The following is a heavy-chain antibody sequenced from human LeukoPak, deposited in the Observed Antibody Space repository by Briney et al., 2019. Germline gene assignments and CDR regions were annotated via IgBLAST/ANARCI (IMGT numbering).Heavy chain of an antibody. CDR1: GGSISSYY. V-gene: IGHV4-4*07. CDR3: ARDRVHYDFWSGQRDENWFDP. J-gene: IGHJ5*02. Sequence: TSSETLSLTCTVSGGSISSYYWSWIRQPAGKGLEWIGRIYTSGSTNYNPSLKSRVTMSVDTSKNQFSLKLSSVTAADTAVYYCARDRVHYDFWSGQRDENWFDPWGQGTLVTVSS. D-gene: IGHD3-3*01. CDR2: IYTSGST.